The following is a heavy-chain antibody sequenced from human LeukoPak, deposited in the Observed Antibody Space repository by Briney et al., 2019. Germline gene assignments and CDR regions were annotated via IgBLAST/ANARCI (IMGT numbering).Heavy chain of an antibody. V-gene: IGHV1-69*04. CDR1: GGTFSSYA. J-gene: IGHJ6*02. D-gene: IGHD1-14*01. CDR3: ARAPDLGPQDV. Sequence: SVKVSCKASGGTFSSYAISWVRQAPGQGLEWMGRIIPILGIANYAQKFQGRVTITADKSTSTAYMELSSLRSEDTAVYCCARAPDLGPQDVWGQGTTVTVSS. CDR2: IIPILGIA.